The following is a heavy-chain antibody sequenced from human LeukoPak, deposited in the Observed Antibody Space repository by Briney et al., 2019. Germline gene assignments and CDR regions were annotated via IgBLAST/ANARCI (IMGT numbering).Heavy chain of an antibody. CDR1: GFIFSNYN. V-gene: IGHV3-21*01. D-gene: IGHD2-2*01. CDR2: ISITSTYV. CDR3: ARVPHYCSSTSCHFDY. Sequence: GGSLRLSCGASGFIFSNYNMNWVRQAPEKGLEWVSSISITSTYVYYEDSEKGRFTISRDNAKNSLYLQMNSLKAEDTAVYYCARVPHYCSSTSCHFDYWGQGTLVTVSS. J-gene: IGHJ4*02.